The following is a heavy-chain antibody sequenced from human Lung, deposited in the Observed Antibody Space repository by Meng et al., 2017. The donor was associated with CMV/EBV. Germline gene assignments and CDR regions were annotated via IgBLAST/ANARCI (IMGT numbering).Heavy chain of an antibody. V-gene: IGHV1-2*02. D-gene: IGHD2-2*01. CDR1: GYTFTGYY. CDR2: INPNGGGT. J-gene: IGHJ5*02. Sequence: GYTFTGYYMHWVRQAPGQGLEWMGWINPNGGGTNYAQKFQGRVTMTRDTSISTAYMELSRLRSDDTAVYYCARVDCSSTSCTLSFDPWGQGTLVTVSS. CDR3: ARVDCSSTSCTLSFDP.